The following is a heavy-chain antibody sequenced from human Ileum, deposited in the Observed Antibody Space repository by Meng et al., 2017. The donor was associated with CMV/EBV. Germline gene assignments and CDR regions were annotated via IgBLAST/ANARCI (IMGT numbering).Heavy chain of an antibody. Sequence: ASGVTFSNYYMHWVRQAPGKGLVWVSRISNDGSGTTYADSVKGRFTMSRDNAKNTLYLQMNSLRAEDTAVYYCARADRRSGDSSLDYWGQGALVTVSS. CDR3: ARADRRSGDSSLDY. J-gene: IGHJ4*02. CDR1: GVTFSNYY. CDR2: ISNDGSGT. V-gene: IGHV3-74*01. D-gene: IGHD2-15*01.